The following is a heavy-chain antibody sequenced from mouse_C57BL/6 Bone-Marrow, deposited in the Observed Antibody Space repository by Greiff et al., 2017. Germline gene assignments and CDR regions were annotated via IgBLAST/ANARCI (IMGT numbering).Heavy chain of an antibody. Sequence: EVQLVASGGGLVKPGGSLKLSCAASGFTFRDYGMHWVRQAPEQGLEWVAYISSGSSTIYYADTVKGRFTISRDNAKNTLFLQMTSLRSEDTAMYYCAKHWEGYAMDYWGQGTSVTVSS. CDR1: GFTFRDYG. D-gene: IGHD4-1*01. CDR2: ISSGSSTI. CDR3: AKHWEGYAMDY. J-gene: IGHJ4*01. V-gene: IGHV5-17*01.